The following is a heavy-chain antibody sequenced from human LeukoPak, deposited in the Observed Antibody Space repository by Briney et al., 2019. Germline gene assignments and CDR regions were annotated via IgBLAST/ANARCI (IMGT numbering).Heavy chain of an antibody. D-gene: IGHD3-9*01. J-gene: IGHJ4*02. V-gene: IGHV1-69*04. Sequence: ASVKVSCKASGGTFSNYAISWVRQAPGQGLEWMGRIIPILGIANYAQKFQGRVTITADKSTSTAYMELSSLRSEDTAVYYCAREYYDILTGYWYWGQGTLVTVSS. CDR1: GGTFSNYA. CDR2: IIPILGIA. CDR3: AREYYDILTGYWY.